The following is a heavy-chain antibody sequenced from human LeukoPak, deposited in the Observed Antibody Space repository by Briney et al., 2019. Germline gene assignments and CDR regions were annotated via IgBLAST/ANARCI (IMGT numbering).Heavy chain of an antibody. CDR3: ARELVSYYGSGSFTRYYYYGMDV. Sequence: GGSLRLSCAASGFTFSSYWMHWVRQAPGKGLVWVSRINSDGSSTSYADSVKGRFTISRDNAKNTLYLQMNSLRAEDTAVYYCARELVSYYGSGSFTRYYYYGMDVWGQGTTVTVSS. J-gene: IGHJ6*02. CDR2: INSDGSST. D-gene: IGHD3-10*01. CDR1: GFTFSSYW. V-gene: IGHV3-74*01.